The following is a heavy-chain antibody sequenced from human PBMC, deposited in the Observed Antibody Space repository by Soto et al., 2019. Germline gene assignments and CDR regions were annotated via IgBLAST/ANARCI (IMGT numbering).Heavy chain of an antibody. J-gene: IGHJ5*01. V-gene: IGHV1-18*01. CDR1: GYAFSGYR. D-gene: IGHD2-8*01. CDR3: ARDLGPPNWFDS. CDR2: ISGYNGNT. Sequence: ASVKVSCKTSGYAFSGYRLSWVRQGPGQGLEWMGWISGYNGNTDYAQKFQGRVTMTTDTSTSTAYMELRSLRSDDTAVYYCARDLGPPNWFDSWGQGTLVTVSS.